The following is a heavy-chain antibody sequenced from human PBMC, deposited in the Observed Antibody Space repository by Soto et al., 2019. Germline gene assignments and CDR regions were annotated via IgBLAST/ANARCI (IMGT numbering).Heavy chain of an antibody. J-gene: IGHJ4*02. D-gene: IGHD2-15*01. V-gene: IGHV1-3*01. CDR2: INAGNGNT. CDR3: ARGPGGPDGPGDY. Sequence: QVQLVQSGAEVKKPGASVKVSCKASGYTFTSYAMQWVRQAPGQRLEWMGWINAGNGNTKYSQKFQGRVTITRDTAASTAYMALSSLRSDDTAVYYCARGPGGPDGPGDYWGQGTLVTVSS. CDR1: GYTFTSYA.